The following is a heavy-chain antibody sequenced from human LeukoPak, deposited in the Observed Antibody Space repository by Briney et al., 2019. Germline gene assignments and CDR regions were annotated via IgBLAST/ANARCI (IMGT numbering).Heavy chain of an antibody. CDR3: ARVRDGYNDAYDI. Sequence: GASVKVSCKASGYIFSDYYIHWVRQAPGQGLEWMGLINPSGGNTNYAQNFQGRVTMTRDTSTSTVYMGLSSLRSEDTAVYYCARVRDGYNDAYDIWGQGTMVTVPS. V-gene: IGHV1-46*01. D-gene: IGHD5-24*01. J-gene: IGHJ3*02. CDR2: INPSGGNT. CDR1: GYIFSDYY.